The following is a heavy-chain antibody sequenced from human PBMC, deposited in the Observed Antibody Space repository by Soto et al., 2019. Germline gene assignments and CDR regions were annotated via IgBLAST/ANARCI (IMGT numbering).Heavy chain of an antibody. V-gene: IGHV3-23*01. J-gene: IGHJ4*02. CDR3: ARRSSGWYFDY. Sequence: EVQLLESGGGLVQPGGSLRLSCAASGFTFSSYAMSWVRQAPGKGLEWVSAISGSGGSTYYADSVEGRFTISRDNSKSTLYLPMNSLRAEDTAVYYCARRSSGWYFDYWGQGTLVTVSS. D-gene: IGHD6-19*01. CDR1: GFTFSSYA. CDR2: ISGSGGST.